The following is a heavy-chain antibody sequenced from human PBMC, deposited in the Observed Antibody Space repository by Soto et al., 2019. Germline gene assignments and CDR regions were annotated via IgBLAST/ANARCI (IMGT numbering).Heavy chain of an antibody. D-gene: IGHD3-10*01. J-gene: IGHJ5*02. Sequence: AGGSLRLSCAASGFPFSSTDMTWVRQAPGKGLEWVSTIDGSGGTKYYADSVKGRFTISRDNSINTVFLQMNSLRADDTALYFCAKNSGWFNTWGQGALVTVSS. CDR1: GFPFSSTD. CDR2: IDGSGGTK. CDR3: AKNSGWFNT. V-gene: IGHV3-23*01.